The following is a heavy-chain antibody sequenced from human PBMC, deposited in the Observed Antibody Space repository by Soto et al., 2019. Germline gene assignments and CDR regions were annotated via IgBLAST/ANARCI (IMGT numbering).Heavy chain of an antibody. CDR2: IYYSGST. CDR3: ARGTDNPINFDY. Sequence: SETLSLTCTVSGGSISSGGYYWSWIRQHPGKGLEWIGYIYYSGSTYYNPSLKSRVTISVDTSKNQFSLKLSSVTAADTAVYYCARGTDNPINFDYWGQGTLVTVS. J-gene: IGHJ4*02. V-gene: IGHV4-31*03. D-gene: IGHD1-1*01. CDR1: GGSISSGGYY.